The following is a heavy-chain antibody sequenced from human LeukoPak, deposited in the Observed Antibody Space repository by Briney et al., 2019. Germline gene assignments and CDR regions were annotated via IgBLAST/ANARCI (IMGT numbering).Heavy chain of an antibody. CDR2: KSNSGSS. Sequence: SETLSLTCTVSGGSISSKSYYWGWIRQPPGKGLESIGSKSNSGSSYYNPSLKSRVTMSIDTPNNQFSLKLDSVTAADTAVYFCARQPNGDSGGYFDYWGQGALVTVSS. CDR3: ARQPNGDSGGYFDY. CDR1: GGSISSKSYY. V-gene: IGHV4-39*07. D-gene: IGHD4-17*01. J-gene: IGHJ4*02.